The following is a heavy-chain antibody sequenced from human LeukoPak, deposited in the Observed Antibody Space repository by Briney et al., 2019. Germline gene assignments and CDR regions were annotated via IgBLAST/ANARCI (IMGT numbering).Heavy chain of an antibody. V-gene: IGHV1-2*02. CDR2: INPNSGGT. CDR3: AKSAVQLERPRVEDNWFDP. J-gene: IGHJ5*02. Sequence: GSSVKVSCKASGYTFTGYYMHWVRQAPGQGLEWMGWINPNSGGTNYAQKFQGRVTMTRDTSISTAYMELSRLRSDDTAVYYCAKSAVQLERPRVEDNWFDPWGQGTLVTVFS. D-gene: IGHD1-1*01. CDR1: GYTFTGYY.